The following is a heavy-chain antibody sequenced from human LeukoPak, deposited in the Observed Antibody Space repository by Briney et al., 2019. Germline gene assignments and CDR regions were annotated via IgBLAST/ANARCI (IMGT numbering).Heavy chain of an antibody. CDR1: GGSISSGGYY. J-gene: IGHJ4*02. CDR3: ARASLENCGGDCYPLDY. CDR2: INHSGST. Sequence: SETLSLTCAVSGGSISSGGYYWSWIRQPPGKGLEWIGEINHSGSTNYNPSLKSRVTISVDTSKNQFSLKLRSVTAADTAVYYCARASLENCGGDCYPLDYWGQGTLVTVSS. D-gene: IGHD2-21*02. V-gene: IGHV4-34*01.